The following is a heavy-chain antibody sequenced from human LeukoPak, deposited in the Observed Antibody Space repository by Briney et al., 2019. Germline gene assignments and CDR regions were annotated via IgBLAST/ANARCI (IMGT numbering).Heavy chain of an antibody. D-gene: IGHD5-18*01. CDR1: GGSISSYY. V-gene: IGHV4-59*01. CDR2: IYYSGST. J-gene: IGHJ4*02. CDR3: ARLGVYVDTAMAVDH. Sequence: SETLSLTCTVSGGSISSYYWSWIRQPPGKGLEWIGYIYYSGSTNYNPSLKSRVTISVDTSKNQFSLKLSSVTAADTAVYYCARLGVYVDTAMAVDHWGQGTLVTVSS.